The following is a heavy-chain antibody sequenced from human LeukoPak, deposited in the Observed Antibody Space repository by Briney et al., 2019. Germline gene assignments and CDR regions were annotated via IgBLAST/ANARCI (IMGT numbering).Heavy chain of an antibody. V-gene: IGHV3-30-3*01. CDR3: AVNYYYDSSGYGQAAFDI. D-gene: IGHD3-22*01. CDR1: GFTFSSHA. J-gene: IGHJ3*02. Sequence: GGSLRLSCAASGFTFSSHAMHWVRQAPGKGLEWVAVISYDGSNKYYADSVKGRFTISRDSSKNTLYLQMNSLRAEDTAVYYCAVNYYYDSSGYGQAAFDIWGQGTMVTVSS. CDR2: ISYDGSNK.